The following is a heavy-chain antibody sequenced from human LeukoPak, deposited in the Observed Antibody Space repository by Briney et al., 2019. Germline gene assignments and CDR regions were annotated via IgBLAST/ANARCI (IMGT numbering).Heavy chain of an antibody. CDR2: IYHTGST. D-gene: IGHD4-17*01. CDR1: GGSISSGDYY. V-gene: IGHV4-30-4*01. Sequence: SETLSLTCTVSGGSISSGDYYWRWIRQPPGKGLEWIGYIYHTGSTYYNPSLKSRVTISVDTSKNQFSLKLSSVTAADTAVYYCARDPGSYGDYVFSWGQGTLVTVSS. CDR3: ARDPGSYGDYVFS. J-gene: IGHJ5*02.